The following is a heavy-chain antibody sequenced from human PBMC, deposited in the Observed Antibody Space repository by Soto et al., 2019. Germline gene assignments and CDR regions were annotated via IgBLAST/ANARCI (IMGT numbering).Heavy chain of an antibody. CDR3: ARVRGLWGAVASWYFDP. D-gene: IGHD1-26*01. Sequence: ASVKVSSKASGYTFTSYGSSWVRQAPEQGLEWMGWTSAYNGNPNYAQKLQGRATMTTDTSTSTAYMELSSLRSEDTAVYFCARVRGLWGAVASWYFDPWGSGTLVTASP. CDR1: GYTFTSYG. J-gene: IGHJ2*01. V-gene: IGHV1-18*01. CDR2: TSAYNGNP.